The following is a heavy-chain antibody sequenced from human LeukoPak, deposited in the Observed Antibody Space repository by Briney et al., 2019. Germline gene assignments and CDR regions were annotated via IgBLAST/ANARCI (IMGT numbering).Heavy chain of an antibody. D-gene: IGHD2-2*01. CDR3: TTDPFQNIVVVPAAIIKMDY. V-gene: IGHV3-15*01. CDR2: IKSKTDGGT. J-gene: IGHJ4*02. Sequence: GGSLRLSCAASGFTFSKAWMSWVRQAPGKGLEWVGRIKSKTDGGTDYAAPVKGRFTISRDDSKDTLYLQMNSLKTEDTAVYYCTTDPFQNIVVVPAAIIKMDYWGQGTLVTVAS. CDR1: GFTFSKAW.